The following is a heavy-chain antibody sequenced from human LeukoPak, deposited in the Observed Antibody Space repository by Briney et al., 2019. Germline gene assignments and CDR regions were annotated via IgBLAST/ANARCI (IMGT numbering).Heavy chain of an antibody. Sequence: SETLSLTCTVSGGSISSYYWSWIRQPPGKGLEWIGYIYYSGSTNYNPSLKSRVTISVDTSKNQFSLKLSSVTAADTAVYYCARDGDSIDYWGQGTLVTVSS. V-gene: IGHV4-59*01. CDR2: IYYSGST. CDR1: GGSISSYY. D-gene: IGHD3-22*01. J-gene: IGHJ4*02. CDR3: ARDGDSIDY.